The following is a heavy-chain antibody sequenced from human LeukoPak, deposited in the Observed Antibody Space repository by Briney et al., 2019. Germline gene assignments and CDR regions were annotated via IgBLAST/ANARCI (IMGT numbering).Heavy chain of an antibody. V-gene: IGHV1-2*02. CDR1: GYAFTGHC. CDR2: INPKSGDT. Sequence: ASVKLSCKASGYAFTGHCLHWVRQAPGQGLEWMGWINPKSGDTKYAQKFRGRVTMTRDTSISTAYMEVTRLTSDDTAVYYCARVNLVVPAAILDYWGQGTLVTVSS. J-gene: IGHJ4*02. CDR3: ARVNLVVPAAILDY. D-gene: IGHD2-2*01.